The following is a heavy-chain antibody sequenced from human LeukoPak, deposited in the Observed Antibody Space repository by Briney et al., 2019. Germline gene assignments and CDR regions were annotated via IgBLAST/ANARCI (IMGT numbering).Heavy chain of an antibody. V-gene: IGHV3-48*01. J-gene: IGHJ4*02. CDR3: ARERYNSGWYSDY. CDR2: ISGSSSTT. D-gene: IGHD6-19*01. CDR1: GFTFSSYS. Sequence: GGSLRLSCAASGFTFSSYSMDWVRQAPGKGLEWVSYISGSSSTTYYADSVKGRFTISRDNSKNTLYLQMNNLRAEDTAVYYCARERYNSGWYSDYWGQGTLVTVSS.